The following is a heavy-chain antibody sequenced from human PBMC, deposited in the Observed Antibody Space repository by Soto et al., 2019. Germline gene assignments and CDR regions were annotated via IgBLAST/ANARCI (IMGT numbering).Heavy chain of an antibody. V-gene: IGHV4-34*01. CDR3: ARGYLGIAAAGPYYYYGMDV. J-gene: IGHJ6*02. CDR1: GGSFSGYY. Sequence: QVQLQQWGAGLLKPSETLSLTCAVYGGSFSGYYWSWIRQPPGKGLEWIGEINHSGSTNYNPSLKSRVTISVDTSKNQFSLKLSSVTAADTAVYYCARGYLGIAAAGPYYYYGMDVWGQGTTVTVSS. D-gene: IGHD6-13*01. CDR2: INHSGST.